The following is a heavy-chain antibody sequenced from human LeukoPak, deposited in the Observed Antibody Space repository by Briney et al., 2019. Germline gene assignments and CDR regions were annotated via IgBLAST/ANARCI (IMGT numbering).Heavy chain of an antibody. V-gene: IGHV4-39*01. Sequence: PSETLTVTCTVSGGSISSSSYYWGWIRQPPANGLEWLGSIYYSGSTYYNPSLKSRVTISVDTSKNQFSLKLSSVTAADTAVYYCASPSAPGTLWGSYSSGSLDYWGQGTLVTVSS. J-gene: IGHJ4*02. CDR3: ASPSAPGTLWGSYSSGSLDY. D-gene: IGHD6-19*01. CDR2: IYYSGST. CDR1: GGSISSSSYY.